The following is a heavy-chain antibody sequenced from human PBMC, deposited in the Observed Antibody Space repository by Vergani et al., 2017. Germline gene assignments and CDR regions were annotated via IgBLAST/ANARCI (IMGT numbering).Heavy chain of an antibody. Sequence: QVQLVQSGAEVKKPGSSVKVSCKASGGTFSSYTISWVRQAPGQGLEWMGRIIPILGIANYAQKFQGGVTITADKSTSTAYMELSSLRSEDTAVYYCARGEGLRLGELSESFDYWGQGTLVTVSS. J-gene: IGHJ4*02. CDR2: IIPILGIA. CDR3: ARGEGLRLGELSESFDY. D-gene: IGHD3-16*02. CDR1: GGTFSSYT. V-gene: IGHV1-69*02.